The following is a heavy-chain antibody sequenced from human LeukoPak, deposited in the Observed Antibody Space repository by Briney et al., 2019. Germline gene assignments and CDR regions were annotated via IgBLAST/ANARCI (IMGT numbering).Heavy chain of an antibody. J-gene: IGHJ4*02. CDR1: GFAVSSNY. Sequence: GGSLRLSCTASGFAVSSNYMSWVRQAPGKGLEWVSVIYSGGNTYYADSVKGRFTISRDNSKNTLYLQMNSLRAEDTAVYYCARTYSGSYPLDYWGQGTLVTVSS. CDR2: IYSGGNT. V-gene: IGHV3-53*01. CDR3: ARTYSGSYPLDY. D-gene: IGHD1-26*01.